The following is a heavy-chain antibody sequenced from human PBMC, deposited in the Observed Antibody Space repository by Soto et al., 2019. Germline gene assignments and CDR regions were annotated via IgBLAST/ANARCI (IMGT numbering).Heavy chain of an antibody. V-gene: IGHV2-5*02. J-gene: IGHJ4*02. D-gene: IGHD6-19*01. Sequence: QITLNESGRTLVNPTQTLTLTCTFSGFSISTSQVGVGWIRQPPGKAREWLALIYWDDDKRYSPSLRSRLTITKDTSKNQVVLTMTNMDPVDTATYYCAHRPGGYISGWDNGYFDYWGRGALVTVSS. CDR3: AHRPGGYISGWDNGYFDY. CDR1: GFSISTSQVG. CDR2: IYWDDDK.